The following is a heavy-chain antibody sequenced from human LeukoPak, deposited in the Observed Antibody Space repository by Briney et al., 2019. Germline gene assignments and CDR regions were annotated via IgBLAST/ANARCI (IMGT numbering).Heavy chain of an antibody. J-gene: IGHJ4*02. CDR1: AFTFSSYG. Sequence: PGGSLRLSCAASAFTFSSYGMHWVRQAPGKGLEWVAVIWYDGSYKYYADSVKGRFTISRDNSKNTLYLQMNSLRAEDTAVYTCARDFCSGGCCYYFDYWGQGTLVTVSS. CDR2: IWYDGSYK. V-gene: IGHV3-33*01. D-gene: IGHD2-15*01. CDR3: ARDFCSGGCCYYFDY.